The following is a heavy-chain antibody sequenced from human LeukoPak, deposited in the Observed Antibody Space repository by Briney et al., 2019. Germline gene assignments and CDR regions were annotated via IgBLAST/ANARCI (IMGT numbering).Heavy chain of an antibody. D-gene: IGHD3-16*02. CDR1: GGSISSSSYY. V-gene: IGHV4-39*07. CDR3: ARVLTITFGGVIVIENYFDY. J-gene: IGHJ4*02. Sequence: KPSETLSLTCTVSGGSISSSSYYWGWIRQPPGKGLEWIGSIYYSGSTYYNPSLKSRVTISVDTSKNQFSLKLSSVTAADTAVYYCARVLTITFGGVIVIENYFDYWGQGTLVTVSS. CDR2: IYYSGST.